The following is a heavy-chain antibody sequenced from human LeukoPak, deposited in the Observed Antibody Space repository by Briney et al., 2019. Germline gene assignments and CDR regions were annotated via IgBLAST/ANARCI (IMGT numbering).Heavy chain of an antibody. D-gene: IGHD6-25*01. CDR3: AKALAKSSGWYFDY. Sequence: PGGSLRLSGATSCFILKNYAMTWVRQAPGKGLEWVSAITGSGDDTKYADSVKGRFTVSRDNSKNTLYLQLNRLRSEDTAVYYGAKALAKSSGWYFDYWGRGTLVTVSS. CDR2: ITGSGDDT. CDR1: CFILKNYA. J-gene: IGHJ4*02. V-gene: IGHV3-23*01.